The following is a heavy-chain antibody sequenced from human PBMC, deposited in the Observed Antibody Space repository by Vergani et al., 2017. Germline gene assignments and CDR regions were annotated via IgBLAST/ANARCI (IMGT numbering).Heavy chain of an antibody. D-gene: IGHD2-8*01. V-gene: IGHV3-13*04. CDR1: GFTFSSYD. CDR3: ARDNGGMDV. CDR2: IGTAGDT. Sequence: EVQLVESGGGLVQPWGSLRLSCAASGFTFSSYDMHWVRQATGKGLEWVSAIGTAGDTYYPGSVKGRFTISRENAKNSFYLQMNSLIAGDTAVYYCARDNGGMDVWGQGTTVTVSS. J-gene: IGHJ6*02.